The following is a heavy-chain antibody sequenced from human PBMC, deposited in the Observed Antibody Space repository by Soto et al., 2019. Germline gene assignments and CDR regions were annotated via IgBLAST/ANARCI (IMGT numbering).Heavy chain of an antibody. J-gene: IGHJ4*02. CDR2: ITGSGVST. CDR3: AKDAKTTSGWFLDS. CDR1: GFTLSSYA. V-gene: IGHV3-23*01. D-gene: IGHD6-19*01. Sequence: GGSLRLSCAASGFTLSSYAMTWVRQAPGKGLEWVSAITGSGVSTYHADSVKGRFTISRDNSANTLYLQMNGLSAEDTAVYYCAKDAKTTSGWFLDSWGPGTLVTVSS.